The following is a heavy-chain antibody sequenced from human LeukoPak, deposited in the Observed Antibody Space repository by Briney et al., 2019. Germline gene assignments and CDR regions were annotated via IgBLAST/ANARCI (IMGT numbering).Heavy chain of an antibody. V-gene: IGHV3-30*04. CDR3: ARDKRDYGDYGY. CDR2: ISYDGSNK. Sequence: PGRSLRLSCAASGFTFSSYAMHWVRQAPGKGLEWVAVISYDGSNKYCADSVKGRFTISRDNSKNTLYLQMNSLRAEDTAVYYCARDKRDYGDYGYWGQGTLVTVSS. CDR1: GFTFSSYA. J-gene: IGHJ4*02. D-gene: IGHD4-17*01.